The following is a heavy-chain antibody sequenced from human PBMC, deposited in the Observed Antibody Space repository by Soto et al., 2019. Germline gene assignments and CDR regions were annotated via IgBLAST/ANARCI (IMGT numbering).Heavy chain of an antibody. CDR2: IRNKGNNYAT. CDR3: TSRRDWTAVDPLDY. Sequence: TGGSPRLSCAASGFTFSDSAIHWVRQASGKGLEWVCRIRNKGNNYATAYTASVKGRFTISRDDSKNTVYLQMNSLKIDVTAVYYCTSRRDWTAVDPLDYWGLGTLVTVSS. J-gene: IGHJ4*02. D-gene: IGHD5-18*01. CDR1: GFTFSDSA. V-gene: IGHV3-73*01.